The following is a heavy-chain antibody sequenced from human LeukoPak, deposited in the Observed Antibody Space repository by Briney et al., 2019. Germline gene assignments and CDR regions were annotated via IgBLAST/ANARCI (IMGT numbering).Heavy chain of an antibody. CDR3: ARERGGVQWLVRRGAFDI. J-gene: IGHJ3*02. CDR1: GYTFTGYY. CDR2: IIPIFGTA. D-gene: IGHD6-19*01. V-gene: IGHV1-69*13. Sequence: SVKVSCKASGYTFTGYYMHWVRQAPGQGLEWMGGIIPIFGTANYAQKFQGRVTITADESTSTAYMELSSLRSEDTAVYYCARERGGVQWLVRRGAFDIWGQGTMVTVSS.